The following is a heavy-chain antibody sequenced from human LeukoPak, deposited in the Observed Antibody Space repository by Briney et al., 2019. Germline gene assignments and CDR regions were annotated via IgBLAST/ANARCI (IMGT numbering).Heavy chain of an antibody. D-gene: IGHD3-9*01. CDR3: ARCPYDLLTGFSKWFFDL. V-gene: IGHV4-39*01. J-gene: IGHJ2*01. CDR1: GGSISSSSYY. Sequence: SETLSLTCTVSGGSISSSSYYWGWIRQPPGKGLEWIGNVYYSGDTYYNTSLQSRVTISVDTSKSQFSLTLNSVTAADTAVYYCARCPYDLLTGFSKWFFDLWGRGALVTVSS. CDR2: VYYSGDT.